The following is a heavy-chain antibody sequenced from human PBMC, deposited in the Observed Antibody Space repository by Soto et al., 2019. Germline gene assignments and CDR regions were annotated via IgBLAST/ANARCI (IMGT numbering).Heavy chain of an antibody. D-gene: IGHD3-10*01. CDR3: ATMASGGN. J-gene: IGHJ4*02. CDR1: GFTFSTYW. V-gene: IGHV3-74*01. CDR2: INTDGSIT. Sequence: EVQLVESGGGLVQPGGSLRLSCAASGFTFSTYWMHWVRQAPGKGLMWVSRINTDGSITTYADPVKGRFTIYRDNAKNTVYLQMNSRRDEDTAVYYCATMASGGNWGQGTLVTVSS.